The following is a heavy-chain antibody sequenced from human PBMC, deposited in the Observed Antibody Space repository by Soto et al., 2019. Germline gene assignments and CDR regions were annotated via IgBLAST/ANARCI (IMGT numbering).Heavy chain of an antibody. CDR2: IIPIFGTA. J-gene: IGHJ1*01. Sequence: ASVKVSCKASGGTFSSYAISWVRQAPGQGLEWMGGIIPIFGTANYAQKFQGRVAITADESTSTAYMELSSLRSEDTAVYYCASSQYYYDSSGYYENGAEYFQHWGQGTLVTVSS. V-gene: IGHV1-69*13. D-gene: IGHD3-22*01. CDR1: GGTFSSYA. CDR3: ASSQYYYDSSGYYENGAEYFQH.